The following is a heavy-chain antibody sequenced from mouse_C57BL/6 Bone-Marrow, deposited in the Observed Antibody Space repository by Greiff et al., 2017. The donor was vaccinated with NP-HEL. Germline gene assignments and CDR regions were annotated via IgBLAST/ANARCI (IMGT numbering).Heavy chain of an antibody. CDR2: ISSGGSYT. J-gene: IGHJ4*01. CDR1: GFTFSSYG. D-gene: IGHD1-1*01. Sequence: EVMLVESGGDLVKPGGSLKLSCAASGFTFSSYGMSWVRQTPDKRLEWVATISSGGSYTYYPDSVKGRFTISRDNAKNTLYLQMSSLKSEDTAMYYCARLGFTTDGCYAMDYWGQGTSVTVSS. V-gene: IGHV5-6*01. CDR3: ARLGFTTDGCYAMDY.